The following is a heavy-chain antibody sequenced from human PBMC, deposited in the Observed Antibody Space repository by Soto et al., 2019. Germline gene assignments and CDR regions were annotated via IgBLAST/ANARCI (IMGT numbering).Heavy chain of an antibody. CDR2: IHSRGIT. J-gene: IGHJ4*02. V-gene: IGHV4-59*08. CDR3: ARHVDCSSTPCYDFDS. D-gene: IGHD2-2*01. Sequence: PSETLSLTCTVSGASISSDYWSWIRQSPGQGLEWIGYIHSRGITKYNPSLRSRATISLDTSANQFSLKLSSFSAADTAVYYCARHVDCSSTPCYDFDSWGQGTLVTVSS. CDR1: GASISSDY.